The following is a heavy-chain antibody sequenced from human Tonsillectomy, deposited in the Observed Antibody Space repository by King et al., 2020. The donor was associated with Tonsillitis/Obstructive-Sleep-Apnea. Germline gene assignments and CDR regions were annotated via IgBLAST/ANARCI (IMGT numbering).Heavy chain of an antibody. V-gene: IGHV5-51*03. J-gene: IGHJ2*01. D-gene: IGHD3-22*01. CDR3: ARDSRSVVDNWYFDR. Sequence: VQLVESAAEVKKPGESVKISCPAFGYSFTNFWLGWVRQMPGKGLEWMGIIYPDDSDARYSPSFRGQVTISVDKSINTAYLQWSRLEASDTATYYCARDSRSVVDNWYFDRWGRGTLVTVSS. CDR2: IYPDDSDA. CDR1: GYSFTNFW.